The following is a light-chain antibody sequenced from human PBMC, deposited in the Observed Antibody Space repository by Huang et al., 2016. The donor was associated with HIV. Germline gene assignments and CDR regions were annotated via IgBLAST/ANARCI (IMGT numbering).Light chain of an antibody. CDR3: QQYGTSPRT. V-gene: IGKV3D-20*01. CDR1: QSVPSNF. CDR2: DAL. J-gene: IGKJ2*01. Sequence: EIVLTQSPATLSLSPGERVTLPCGASQSVPSNFLAWYQQRPGLAPRRLVYDALIRASGIPDRFSGSGSGTDFTLTISRLEPEDSGVYYCQQYGTSPRTFGQGTKLEVK.